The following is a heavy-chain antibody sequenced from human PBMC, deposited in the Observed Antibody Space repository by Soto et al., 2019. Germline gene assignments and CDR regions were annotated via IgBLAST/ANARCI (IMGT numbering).Heavy chain of an antibody. CDR2: IYSGGSI. J-gene: IGHJ3*02. CDR3: ARESLGYDSSGYYYSSGGAFDI. D-gene: IGHD3-22*01. V-gene: IGHV3-53*01. CDR1: GFTVSSNY. Sequence: GGSLRLSCAASGFTVSSNYMSWVRQAPGKGLEWVSVIYSGGSIYYADSVKGRFTISRDNSKNTLYLQMNGLRAEDTAVYYCARESLGYDSSGYYYSSGGAFDIWGQGTMVTVSS.